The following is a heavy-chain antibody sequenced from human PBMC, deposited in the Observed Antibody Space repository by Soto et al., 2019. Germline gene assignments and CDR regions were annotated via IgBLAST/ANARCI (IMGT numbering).Heavy chain of an antibody. J-gene: IGHJ6*02. CDR3: ARDLSRYYYDSSGYYYHYYYGMDV. CDR2: IYYSGST. D-gene: IGHD3-22*01. V-gene: IGHV4-59*01. Sequence: SETLSLTCTVSGGSISSYYWSWIRQPPGKGLEWIGYIYYSGSTNYNPSLKSRVTISVDTSKNQFSLKLSSVTAADTAVYYCARDLSRYYYDSSGYYYHYYYGMDVWGQGTTVTVSS. CDR1: GGSISSYY.